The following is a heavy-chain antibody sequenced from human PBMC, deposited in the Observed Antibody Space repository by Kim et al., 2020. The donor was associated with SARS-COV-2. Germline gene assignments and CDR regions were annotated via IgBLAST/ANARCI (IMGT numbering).Heavy chain of an antibody. D-gene: IGHD3-16*01. CDR3: AIVDWAGVMLTPFDALDI. Sequence: GGSLRLSCAASGFTFSEAWLSWVRQAPGKGLEWVGQIRAGGTIYYAAPVKGRFSISRDDSKKTVYLQMNSLKTEDTAVYYCAIVDWAGVMLTPFDALDIWGQGTVVTVSS. CDR2: IRAGGTI. J-gene: IGHJ3*02. V-gene: IGHV3-15*01. CDR1: GFTFSEAW.